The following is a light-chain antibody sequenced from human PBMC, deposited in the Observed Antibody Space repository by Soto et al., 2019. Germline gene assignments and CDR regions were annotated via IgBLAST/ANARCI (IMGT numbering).Light chain of an antibody. CDR2: EVN. J-gene: IGLJ1*01. CDR1: SSDVGRYNY. Sequence: QSALAQPASVSGSPGQSITISCTGTSSDVGRYNYVSWYQHHPGKAPKLMIYEVNNRPSGVSNRFSGSKSGNTASLTISGLQAEDEADYYCSSYTISNTYVFGTGTKVPS. V-gene: IGLV2-14*01. CDR3: SSYTISNTYV.